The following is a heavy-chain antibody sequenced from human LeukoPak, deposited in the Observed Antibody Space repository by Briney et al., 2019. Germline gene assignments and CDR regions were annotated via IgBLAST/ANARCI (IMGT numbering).Heavy chain of an antibody. J-gene: IGHJ4*02. CDR2: ISGSGGRT. CDR3: AKDYYDSSGYPSYLDY. V-gene: IGHV3-23*01. CDR1: GFTFTSYA. Sequence: GGSLRLSCAASGFTFTSYAMNWVRQAPGKGLEWVSVISGSGGRTYYADSVKGRFTISRDNSKNTLYLQMNGLRAEDTAVYYCAKDYYDSSGYPSYLDYWGLGTLVTVSS. D-gene: IGHD3-22*01.